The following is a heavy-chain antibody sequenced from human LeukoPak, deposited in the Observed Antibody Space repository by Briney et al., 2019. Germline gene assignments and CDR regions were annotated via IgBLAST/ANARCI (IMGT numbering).Heavy chain of an antibody. CDR2: ISGSGGST. D-gene: IGHD4-17*01. CDR1: GFTFSSYA. V-gene: IGHV3-23*01. CDR3: AKDDGDYLRSSDY. J-gene: IGHJ4*02. Sequence: GGSLRLSCAASGFTFSSYAMSWVRQAPGKRLEWVSAISGSGGSTYYADSVKGRFTISRDNSKNTLYLQMNSLRAEDTAVYYCAKDDGDYLRSSDYWGQGTLVTVSS.